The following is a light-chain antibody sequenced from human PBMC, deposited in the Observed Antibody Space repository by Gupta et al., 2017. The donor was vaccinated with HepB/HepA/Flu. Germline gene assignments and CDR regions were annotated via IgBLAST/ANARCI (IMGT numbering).Light chain of an antibody. CDR1: QSVLYSSNNKNY. V-gene: IGKV4-1*01. J-gene: IGKJ4*01. CDR3: QQYYSTPF. CDR2: WAS. Sequence: DIVMTQSPDSLAVSLGERATINCKSSQSVLYSSNNKNYLAWYQQKPGQPPKLLIYWASTRESGVPDRFSGSGSGTDFTLTSSSLQAEDVAVYYCQQYYSTPFFGGGTKVEIK.